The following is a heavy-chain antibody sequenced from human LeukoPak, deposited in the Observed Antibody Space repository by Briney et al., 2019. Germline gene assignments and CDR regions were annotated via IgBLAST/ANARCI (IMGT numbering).Heavy chain of an antibody. J-gene: IGHJ5*02. CDR2: ISSSSSYI. V-gene: IGHV3-21*01. CDR1: GFTFSSYS. CDR3: ARGGGYCSSTSCPGNWFDP. D-gene: IGHD2-2*01. Sequence: PGGSLRLSCAASGFTFSSYSMNWVRQAPGKGLEWVSSISSSSSYIYYADSVKGRFTISRDNAKNSLYLQMNSLRAEDTAVYYCARGGGYCSSTSCPGNWFDPWGQGTLVTVSS.